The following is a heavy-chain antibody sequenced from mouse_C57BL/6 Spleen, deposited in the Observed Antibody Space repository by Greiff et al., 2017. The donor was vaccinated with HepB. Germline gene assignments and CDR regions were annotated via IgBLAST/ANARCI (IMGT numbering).Heavy chain of an antibody. D-gene: IGHD2-5*01. CDR3: ASGGYSNYPFAY. J-gene: IGHJ3*01. CDR1: GYSITSGYY. Sequence: EVKLQESGPGLVKPSQSLSLTCSVTGYSITSGYYWNWIRQFPGNKLEWMGYISYDGSNNYNPSLKNRISITRDTSKNQFFLKLNSVTTEDTATYYCASGGYSNYPFAYWGQGTLVTVSA. V-gene: IGHV3-6*01. CDR2: ISYDGSN.